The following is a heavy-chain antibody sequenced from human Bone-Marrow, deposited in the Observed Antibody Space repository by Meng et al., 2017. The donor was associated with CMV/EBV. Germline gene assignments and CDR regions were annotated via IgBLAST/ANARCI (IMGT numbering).Heavy chain of an antibody. V-gene: IGHV3-23*03. CDR2: IYSGGSST. Sequence: GESLKISCAASGFTFSSYAMSWVRQAPGKGLEWVSVIYSGGSSTYYADSVKGRFTIYRDNSKNTLYLQMNSLRAEDTAVYYCAKGGGGHSSGWYGALDYWGQGTLVTVSS. CDR3: AKGGGGHSSGWYGALDY. CDR1: GFTFSSYA. D-gene: IGHD6-19*01. J-gene: IGHJ4*02.